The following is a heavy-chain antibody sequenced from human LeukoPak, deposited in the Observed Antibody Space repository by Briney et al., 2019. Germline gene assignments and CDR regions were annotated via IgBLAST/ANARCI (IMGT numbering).Heavy chain of an antibody. Sequence: SETLSLTCTVSGGSISSGSFYWGWIRQPPKRGLEWVGSIRYSGTYYSNPSLKSRVTMSVDTSKSQFSLKLSSVTAADTALYYCARHYYDSSPEDWFDPWGLGTLVTVSS. CDR3: ARHYYDSSPEDWFDP. D-gene: IGHD3-22*01. CDR2: IRYSGTY. J-gene: IGHJ5*02. V-gene: IGHV4-39*01. CDR1: GGSISSGSFY.